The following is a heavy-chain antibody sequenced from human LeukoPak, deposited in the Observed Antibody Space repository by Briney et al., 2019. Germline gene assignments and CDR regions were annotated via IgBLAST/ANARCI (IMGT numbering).Heavy chain of an antibody. Sequence: SETLSLTCTVSGGSISSYYWSWIRQPPGKGLEWIGYIYYSGSTNYNPSLKSRVTISVDTSKNQFSLKLSSVTAADTAVYYCARGFESHYYDSSGYPYWGQGTLVTVSS. CDR3: ARGFESHYYDSSGYPY. CDR1: GGSISSYY. CDR2: IYYSGST. V-gene: IGHV4-59*12. J-gene: IGHJ4*02. D-gene: IGHD3-22*01.